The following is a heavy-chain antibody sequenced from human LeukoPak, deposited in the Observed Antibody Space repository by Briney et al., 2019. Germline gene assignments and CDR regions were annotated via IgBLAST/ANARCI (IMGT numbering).Heavy chain of an antibody. Sequence: GGSLRLSCAASGFTLSSYGMSWVRQAPGKGLEWVSFISGSDGSTNYADSVKGRFTMSRDTSKNTLYLQMNSLRGDDTAAYYCAKGRGSTSIYEFWGQGTLVTVSS. CDR3: AKGRGSTSIYEF. D-gene: IGHD2-2*01. CDR2: ISGSDGST. CDR1: GFTLSSYG. V-gene: IGHV3-23*01. J-gene: IGHJ4*02.